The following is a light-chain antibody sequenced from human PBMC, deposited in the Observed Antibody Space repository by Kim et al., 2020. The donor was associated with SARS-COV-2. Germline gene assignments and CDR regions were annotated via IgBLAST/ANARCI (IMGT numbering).Light chain of an antibody. CDR3: LLSYSDSRV. V-gene: IGLV7-46*01. CDR1: TEDVTSDHC. CDR2: DTG. Sequence: GTVTTTGDYSTEDVTSDHCPDWFQQKPGQAPRTLIYDTGNRHSWTPARFSGSLLGGKAALTLSAAQAEDEADYYCLLSYSDSRVFGGGTKLTVL. J-gene: IGLJ2*01.